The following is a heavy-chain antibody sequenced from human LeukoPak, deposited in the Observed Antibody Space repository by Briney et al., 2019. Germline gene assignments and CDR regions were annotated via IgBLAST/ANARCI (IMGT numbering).Heavy chain of an antibody. J-gene: IGHJ5*02. D-gene: IGHD3-3*01. CDR3: ALLTIFGVDNRWFDP. V-gene: IGHV1-24*01. CDR1: GYTLTELS. CDR2: FDPEDGET. Sequence: ASVKVSCKVSGYTLTELSMHWVRQAPGKGLEWMGGFDPEDGETIYAQKFQGRVTMTEDTSTDTAYMELSSLRSEDTAVYYCALLTIFGVDNRWFDPWGQGTLVTVSS.